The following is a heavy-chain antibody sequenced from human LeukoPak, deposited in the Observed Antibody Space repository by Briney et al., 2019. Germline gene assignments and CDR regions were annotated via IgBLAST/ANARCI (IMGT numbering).Heavy chain of an antibody. CDR3: ARDPPLGSCSTISCPHLDY. V-gene: IGHV3-21*01. Sequence: GGSLRLSCAASGFTFSRYSMNWVRQAPRKGLEWVSSISSSSSFIYYADSVKGRFTISRDNAKNSLYLQMNSLRAEDTAVYYCARDPPLGSCSTISCPHLDYWGQGTLVTVSS. J-gene: IGHJ4*02. CDR1: GFTFSRYS. D-gene: IGHD2-2*01. CDR2: ISSSSSFI.